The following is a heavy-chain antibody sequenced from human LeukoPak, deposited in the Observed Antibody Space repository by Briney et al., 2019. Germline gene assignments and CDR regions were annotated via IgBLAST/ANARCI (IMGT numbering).Heavy chain of an antibody. CDR2: ISGDATTS. D-gene: IGHD2-2*01. CDR3: ARDRCGSASCFPLGYFDL. Sequence: GGSLRLSCAASGFTFSDYYMSWIRQAPGKGLVWVSYISGDATTSYYAGSVKGRFTISRDNAKNSLYLQMNSLRAEDTAMYYCARDRCGSASCFPLGYFDLWGRGTLVTVSS. V-gene: IGHV3-11*01. CDR1: GFTFSDYY. J-gene: IGHJ2*01.